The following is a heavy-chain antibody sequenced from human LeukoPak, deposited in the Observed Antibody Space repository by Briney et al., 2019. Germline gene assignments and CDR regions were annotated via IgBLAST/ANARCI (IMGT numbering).Heavy chain of an antibody. J-gene: IGHJ6*03. CDR2: ISGSGGST. CDR3: AKTFGAAWCGEPMDV. D-gene: IGHD3-10*01. V-gene: IGHV3-23*01. Sequence: RGSLSLSCAASGFTFRSYPMSWVRQAPGKGLEWVSAISGSGGSTYYADSVKGRFTISRNNSKNTLYLQMNSLRAEDTAVYYCAKTFGAAWCGEPMDVWGKGTTVTVSS. CDR1: GFTFRSYP.